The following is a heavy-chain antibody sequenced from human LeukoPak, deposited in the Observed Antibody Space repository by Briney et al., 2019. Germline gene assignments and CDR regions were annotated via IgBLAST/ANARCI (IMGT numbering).Heavy chain of an antibody. D-gene: IGHD3-16*02. J-gene: IGHJ3*02. Sequence: GGSLRLSCAASGFTFSSYAMSWVRQAPGKGLEWVAVISYDGSNKYYADSVKGRFTISRDNSKNTLYLQMNSLRAEDTAVYYCAKNMGSFRTGEAFDIWGQGTMVTVSS. CDR1: GFTFSSYA. CDR3: AKNMGSFRTGEAFDI. CDR2: ISYDGSNK. V-gene: IGHV3-30*18.